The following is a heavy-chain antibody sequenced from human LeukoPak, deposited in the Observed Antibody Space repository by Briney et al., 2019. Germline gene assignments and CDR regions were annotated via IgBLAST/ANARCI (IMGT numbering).Heavy chain of an antibody. CDR2: INPNSGGT. V-gene: IGHV1-2*02. D-gene: IGHD1-7*01. CDR1: GYTFTGYY. CDR3: ARDRNYEPDY. Sequence: ASVKVSCKASGYTFTGYYMHWVRQAPGQGLEWMGWINPNSGGTNYAQKFQGRVTMTTDTSTSTAYMELRSLRSDDTAVYYCARDRNYEPDYWGQGTLVTVSS. J-gene: IGHJ4*02.